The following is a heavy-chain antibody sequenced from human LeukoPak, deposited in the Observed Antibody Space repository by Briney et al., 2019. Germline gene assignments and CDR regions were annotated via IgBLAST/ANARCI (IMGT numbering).Heavy chain of an antibody. J-gene: IGHJ4*02. V-gene: IGHV3-43D*03. CDR3: AKDSSFGELLGYFDY. CDR1: GFTFDDYA. D-gene: IGHD3-10*01. CDR2: ISWDGGST. Sequence: PGGSLRLSCAASGFTFDDYAMHWVRQAPGKGLEWVSLISWDGGSTYYADSVKGRFTISRDNSKNSLYLQMNSLRAEDTALYYCAKDSSFGELLGYFDYWGQRTLVTVSS.